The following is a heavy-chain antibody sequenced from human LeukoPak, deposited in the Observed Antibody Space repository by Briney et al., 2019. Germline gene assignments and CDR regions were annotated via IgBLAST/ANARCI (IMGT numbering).Heavy chain of an antibody. J-gene: IGHJ4*02. V-gene: IGHV1-3*03. CDR3: ARAYHYYDSSGYMSGFDY. CDR1: GYTFTSYA. CDR2: INAGNGNT. D-gene: IGHD3-22*01. Sequence: ASVKVSCKASGYTFTSYAMHWVRQAPGQRLECMGWINAGNGNTKYSQEFQGRVTITRDTSATTAYMELSSLRSEDMAVYYCARAYHYYDSSGYMSGFDYWGQGTLVTVSS.